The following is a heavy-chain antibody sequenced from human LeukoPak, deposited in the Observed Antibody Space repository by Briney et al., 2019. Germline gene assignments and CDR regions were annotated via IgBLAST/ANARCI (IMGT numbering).Heavy chain of an antibody. CDR3: AGVTLVRGVLD. Sequence: SGTLSLTCAVSGGSLSSSPWWTWVRQPPGKGLEWIGEISHSGTTNYNPSPKSRVTISVDKSKNLFSLRLTSVTAADTAIYYCAGVTLVRGVLDWGQGTLVTVSS. D-gene: IGHD3-10*01. V-gene: IGHV4-4*02. CDR1: GGSLSSSPW. J-gene: IGHJ4*02. CDR2: ISHSGTT.